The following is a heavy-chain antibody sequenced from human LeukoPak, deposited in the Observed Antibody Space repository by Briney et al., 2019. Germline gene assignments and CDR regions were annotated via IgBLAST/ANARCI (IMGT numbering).Heavy chain of an antibody. Sequence: GESLKISCKGSGYSFSNYWITWVRQTPGKGLGWMGIIYPGDSQTRYSPSFQGQVTISADRSISTAYLQWSSLKASDTAMYYCARHRGYCSSTSCLNNWFDPWGQGTLVTVSS. V-gene: IGHV5-51*01. CDR3: ARHRGYCSSTSCLNNWFDP. D-gene: IGHD2-2*01. CDR1: GYSFSNYW. J-gene: IGHJ5*02. CDR2: IYPGDSQT.